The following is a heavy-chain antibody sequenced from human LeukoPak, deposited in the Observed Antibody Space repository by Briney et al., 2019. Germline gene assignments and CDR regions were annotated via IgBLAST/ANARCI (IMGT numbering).Heavy chain of an antibody. CDR1: GGSFSGYY. J-gene: IGHJ4*02. V-gene: IGHV4-34*01. D-gene: IGHD3-10*01. CDR3: AINDGSGSYYKPDY. Sequence: AETLSLTCAVSGGSFSGYYWSWVRQPPGKGPEWIGEIDQSGSTKYNPSLKSRLTIKIDTSKHQFSLKLNSVTAADTAVYYCAINDGSGSYYKPDYWGKGTLVTVSS. CDR2: IDQSGST.